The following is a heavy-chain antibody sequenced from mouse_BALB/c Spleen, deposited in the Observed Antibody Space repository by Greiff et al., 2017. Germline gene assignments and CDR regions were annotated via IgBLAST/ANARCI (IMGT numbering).Heavy chain of an antibody. CDR3: ARGDYDPAWFAY. CDR2: INPSNGRT. Sequence: QVQLQQPGAELVKPGASVKLSCKASGYTFTSYWMHWVKQRPGQGLEWIGEINPSNGRTNYNEKFKSKATHTVDKSSSTAYMQLSSLTSEDSAVYYCARGDYDPAWFAYWGQGTLVTVSA. J-gene: IGHJ3*01. CDR1: GYTFTSYW. D-gene: IGHD2-4*01. V-gene: IGHV1S81*02.